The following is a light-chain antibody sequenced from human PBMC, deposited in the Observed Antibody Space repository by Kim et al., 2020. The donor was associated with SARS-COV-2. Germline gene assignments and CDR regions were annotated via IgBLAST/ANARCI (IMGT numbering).Light chain of an antibody. CDR1: SSNIGAGYD. Sequence: VTTSCTASSSNIGAGYDVHWYQQLPGTAPILLIYVNSNRPSGVPDRCSGSKSGTSASLAITGLQAEDEADYYCQSYDSSLSGPVFGGGTQLTVL. CDR3: QSYDSSLSGPV. V-gene: IGLV1-40*01. CDR2: VNS. J-gene: IGLJ3*02.